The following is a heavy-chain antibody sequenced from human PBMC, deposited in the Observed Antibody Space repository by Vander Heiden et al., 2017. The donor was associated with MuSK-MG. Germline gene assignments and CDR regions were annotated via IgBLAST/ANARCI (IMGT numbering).Heavy chain of an antibody. CDR3: ASSGDYEGGAYNWFDP. V-gene: IGHV4-34*01. D-gene: IGHD4-17*01. J-gene: IGHJ5*02. CDR1: GGSFSGYY. CDR2: INHSGST. Sequence: QVQLQQWGAGLLKPSETLSLTCAVYGGSFSGYYWSWIRQPPGKGREWIGEINHSGSTNYNPSLKSRVTISVDTSKNQFSLKLSSVTAADTAVYYCASSGDYEGGAYNWFDPWGQGTLVTVSS.